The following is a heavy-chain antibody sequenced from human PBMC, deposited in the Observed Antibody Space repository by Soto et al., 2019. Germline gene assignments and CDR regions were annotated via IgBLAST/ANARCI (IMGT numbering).Heavy chain of an antibody. CDR2: IHPGDSDT. J-gene: IGHJ1*01. CDR3: ARHNCYSSTWLEGWLAP. Sequence: PGESLKISCQGSGYSFTNYWVGWVRQIPGRGLEWMGIIHPGDSDTRYSPFFQGQVTISADKSISTAYLQWSSLKASDTAMYYCARHNCYSSTWLEGWLAPWGQGTLVTVSS. D-gene: IGHD6-13*01. V-gene: IGHV5-51*01. CDR1: GYSFTNYW.